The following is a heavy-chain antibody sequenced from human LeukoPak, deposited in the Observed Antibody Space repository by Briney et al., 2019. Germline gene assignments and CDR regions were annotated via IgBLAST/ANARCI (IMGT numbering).Heavy chain of an antibody. Sequence: ASVKVSCKASGYTFTSYGISWVRQAPGQGLEWMGWISAYNGNTNYAQKFQGRVTITADESTSTAYMELSSLRSEDTAVYYCASGPLVGATYYYYGMDVWGQGTTVTVSS. CDR2: ISAYNGNT. CDR3: ASGPLVGATYYYYGMDV. CDR1: GYTFTSYG. D-gene: IGHD1-26*01. V-gene: IGHV1-18*01. J-gene: IGHJ6*02.